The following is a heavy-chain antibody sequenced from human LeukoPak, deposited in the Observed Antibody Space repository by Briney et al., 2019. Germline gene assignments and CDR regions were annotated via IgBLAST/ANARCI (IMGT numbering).Heavy chain of an antibody. CDR3: ARHDAYSSSWFAGDYFDY. Sequence: SETLSLTCTVSGGSISSYYWSWIRQPPGKGLEWIGYIYYSGSTNYNPSLKSRVTISVDTSKNQFSLKLSSVTAADTAVYYCARHDAYSSSWFAGDYFDYWGQGTLVTVSS. CDR1: GGSISSYY. V-gene: IGHV4-59*08. J-gene: IGHJ4*02. CDR2: IYYSGST. D-gene: IGHD6-13*01.